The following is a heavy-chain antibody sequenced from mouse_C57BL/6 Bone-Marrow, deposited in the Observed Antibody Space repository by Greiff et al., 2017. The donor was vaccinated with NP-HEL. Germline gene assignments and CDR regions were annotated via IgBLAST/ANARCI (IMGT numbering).Heavy chain of an antibody. CDR1: GYTFTSYW. Sequence: VQLQQPGAELVKPGASVKMSCKASGYTFTSYWITWVKQRPGQGLEWIGDIYPGSGSTNYNEKFKGKATLTVDTSSSTAYMQLSSLTSEDSAVYYCARFHYYGSSSYAMDYWGQGTSVTVSS. CDR2: IYPGSGST. D-gene: IGHD1-1*01. J-gene: IGHJ4*01. V-gene: IGHV1-55*01. CDR3: ARFHYYGSSSYAMDY.